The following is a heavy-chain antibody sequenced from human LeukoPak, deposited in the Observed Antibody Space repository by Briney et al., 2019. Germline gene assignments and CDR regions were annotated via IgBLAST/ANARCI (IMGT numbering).Heavy chain of an antibody. CDR1: GFTSSYHW. Sequence: QPGGSLRLSCTASGFTSSYHWMHWVRQVPGKGLVWISRIDGGGSSTSYADSVKGRFSISRDNSKSTLYLQMSSLRAEDTAVYYCARGPGSSGGAYVGDYWGHGTLVTVSS. V-gene: IGHV3-74*01. J-gene: IGHJ4*01. CDR3: ARGPGSSGGAYVGDY. CDR2: IDGGGSST. D-gene: IGHD3-22*01.